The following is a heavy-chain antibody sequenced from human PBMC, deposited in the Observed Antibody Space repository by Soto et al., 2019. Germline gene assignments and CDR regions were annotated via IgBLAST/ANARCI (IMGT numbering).Heavy chain of an antibody. Sequence: QVQLVQSGAEVKKPGASVKVSCKASGYTFSRSGISWVRQAPGQGLEWMGWINGYNGNTNYTQKMQGRITMTTDTPTSTASMELRSLRSADTAVYYCARMGDVPYYYYGMDVWGQGTTVIVSS. V-gene: IGHV1-18*01. CDR3: ARMGDVPYYYYGMDV. CDR2: INGYNGNT. J-gene: IGHJ6*02. CDR1: GYTFSRSG. D-gene: IGHD3-16*01.